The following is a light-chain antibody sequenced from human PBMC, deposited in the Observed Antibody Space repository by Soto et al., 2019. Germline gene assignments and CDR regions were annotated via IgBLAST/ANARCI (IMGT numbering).Light chain of an antibody. J-gene: IGLJ3*02. CDR3: CSYTGSSTS. V-gene: IGLV2-23*01. CDR1: SSDVGSYNL. Sequence: QSALTQPASVSGSPGQSITMSCAGASSDVGSYNLVSWYQQYPGKAPKLIIYEGNKRPSGVSNRSSGSGSGNTASLTISGLQAEDAADYYCCSYTGSSTSFGGGTKLTVL. CDR2: EGN.